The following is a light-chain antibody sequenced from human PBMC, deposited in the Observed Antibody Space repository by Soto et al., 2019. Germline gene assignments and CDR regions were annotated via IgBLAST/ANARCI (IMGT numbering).Light chain of an antibody. J-gene: IGLJ2*01. CDR2: RND. CDR3: AAWDDSLSGPV. V-gene: IGLV1-47*01. CDR1: SSNIGPNY. Sequence: QSVLTQPPSASGTPGQRVTISCSGSSSNIGPNYVYWYQQLPGTAPKLLIYRNDQRPSGVPDRFSGSKSGTSASLAISGLRSEDEADYYCAAWDDSLSGPVFGGGTKLTVL.